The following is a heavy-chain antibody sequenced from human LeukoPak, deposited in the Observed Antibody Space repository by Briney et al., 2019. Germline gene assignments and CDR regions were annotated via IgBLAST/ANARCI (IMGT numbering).Heavy chain of an antibody. J-gene: IGHJ2*01. D-gene: IGHD2-15*01. CDR2: INGVGGNT. CDR1: RFTFSSYA. Sequence: PGGSLRLSCAASRFTFSSYAMSWVRQAPGKGLEWVSTINGVGGNTYYADPVKGRFTISRDNSKNMLYLQMNSLRAEDTAIYYCAREGYCSGGSCSDWYFDLWGRGTLVTVSP. V-gene: IGHV3-23*01. CDR3: AREGYCSGGSCSDWYFDL.